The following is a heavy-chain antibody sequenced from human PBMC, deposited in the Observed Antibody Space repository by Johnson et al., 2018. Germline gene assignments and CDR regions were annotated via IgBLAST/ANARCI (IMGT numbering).Heavy chain of an antibody. D-gene: IGHD3-22*01. CDR1: EFTFSTYA. CDR2: ISYDGSNE. CDR3: ARDSSGYYWSDAFDI. V-gene: IGHV3-30*01. Sequence: VQLVESGGGVVQPGRSLRLSCAASEFTFSTYAMHWVRQAPGKGLEWVAVISYDGSNEYYADSVKGRFTISRDNSQNTLYLQMNSLRAEDTAVYYWARDSSGYYWSDAFDIWGQGTMVTVSS. J-gene: IGHJ3*02.